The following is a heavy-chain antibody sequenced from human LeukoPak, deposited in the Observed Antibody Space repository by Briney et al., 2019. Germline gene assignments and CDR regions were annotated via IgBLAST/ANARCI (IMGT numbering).Heavy chain of an antibody. Sequence: GGSLRLSCAASGFTFSGSAMHWVRQASGKGLEWVGRIRSKANSYATAYAASVKGRFTISRDDSKNTAYLQMNSLKTEDTAVYYCAKDIDWGRFDVWGRGTLVTVSS. V-gene: IGHV3-73*01. CDR1: GFTFSGSA. J-gene: IGHJ2*01. CDR2: IRSKANSYAT. D-gene: IGHD7-27*01. CDR3: AKDIDWGRFDV.